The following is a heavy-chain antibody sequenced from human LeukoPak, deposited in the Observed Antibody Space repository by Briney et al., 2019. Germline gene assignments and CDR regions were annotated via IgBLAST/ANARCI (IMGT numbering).Heavy chain of an antibody. J-gene: IGHJ2*01. D-gene: IGHD2-15*01. CDR1: GGSISSYY. V-gene: IGHV4-59*08. CDR3: ARRLYCSGGSCYWYFDL. Sequence: PSETLSLTCTVSGGSISSYYWSWIRQPPGKGLEWIGYIYYSGSTNYNPSLKSRVTISVDTSKNQFSLKLSSVTAADTAVYYCARRLYCSGGSCYWYFDLWGRGTLVTVSS. CDR2: IYYSGST.